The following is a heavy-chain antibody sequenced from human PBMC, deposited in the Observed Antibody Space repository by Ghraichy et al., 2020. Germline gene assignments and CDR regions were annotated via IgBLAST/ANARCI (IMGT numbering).Heavy chain of an antibody. CDR2: WYYSGST. CDR1: GGSISNYY. CDR3: ARDYVGNSGNDLGYYFDH. V-gene: IGHV4-59*01. D-gene: IGHD5-12*01. Sequence: SETLSLTCTVSGGSISNYYWSWIRQPPGKGLEWIGYWYYSGSTNYNPSLKSRVTISMDTSQNQFSLKLSSVTAADTAMYYCARDYVGNSGNDLGYYFDHWGQGILVTVSS. J-gene: IGHJ4*02.